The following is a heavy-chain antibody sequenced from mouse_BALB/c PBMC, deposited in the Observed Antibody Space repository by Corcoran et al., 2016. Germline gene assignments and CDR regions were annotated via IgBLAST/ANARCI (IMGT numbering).Heavy chain of an antibody. J-gene: IGHJ1*01. Sequence: DVQLQASGPGLVKPSQSLSLTCAFGGYSITSGYYWNWIRQSPGNKREWMGYISYDGSTNYNPSLKNRITITRDTSKNQFCLKLKSVTTEDTGPYDCATWANGYVDVWGAGTTVTASS. CDR3: ATWANGYVDV. V-gene: IGHV3-6*02. D-gene: IGHD4-1*01. CDR1: GYSITSGYY. CDR2: ISYDGST.